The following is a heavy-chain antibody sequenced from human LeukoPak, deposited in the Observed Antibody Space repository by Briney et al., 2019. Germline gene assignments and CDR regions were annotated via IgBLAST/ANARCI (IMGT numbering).Heavy chain of an antibody. J-gene: IGHJ3*02. Sequence: QSGGSLRLSCAASGFTFDDYAMHWVRQAPGKGLEWVSGISWNSGSIGYADSVKGRFTISRDNAKNSLYLQMNSLRAEDTALYYCAKDMSPSYGGKGNAFDIWGQGTMVTVSS. CDR1: GFTFDDYA. CDR2: ISWNSGSI. V-gene: IGHV3-9*01. D-gene: IGHD4-23*01. CDR3: AKDMSPSYGGKGNAFDI.